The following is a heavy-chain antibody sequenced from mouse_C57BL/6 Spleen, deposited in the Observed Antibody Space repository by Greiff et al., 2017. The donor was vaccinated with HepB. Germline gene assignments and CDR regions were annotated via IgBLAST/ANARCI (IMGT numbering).Heavy chain of an antibody. CDR3: ARERVGYYDYDGYAMDY. V-gene: IGHV5-4*01. J-gene: IGHJ4*01. Sequence: EVQGVESGGGLVKPGGSLKLSCAASGFTFSSYAMSWVRQTPEKRLEWVATISDGGSYTYYPDNVKGRFTISRDNAKNNLYLQMSHLKSEDTAMYYCARERVGYYDYDGYAMDYWGQGTSVTVSS. D-gene: IGHD2-4*01. CDR1: GFTFSSYA. CDR2: ISDGGSYT.